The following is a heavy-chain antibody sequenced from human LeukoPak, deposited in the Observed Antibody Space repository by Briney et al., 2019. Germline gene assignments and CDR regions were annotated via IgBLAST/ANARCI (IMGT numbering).Heavy chain of an antibody. V-gene: IGHV1-69*05. CDR1: GGTFSSYA. CDR3: ARAGRDSPYYYYLDV. CDR2: SIPIFGTA. Sequence: GASVRVSCTASGGTFSSYAISWVRQAPGQGLEWMGGSIPIFGTANYAQKFQGRVTITTDESTSTAYMELSSLRSEDTAVYYCARAGRDSPYYYYLDVWGKGTTVTVSS. D-gene: IGHD1-14*01. J-gene: IGHJ6*03.